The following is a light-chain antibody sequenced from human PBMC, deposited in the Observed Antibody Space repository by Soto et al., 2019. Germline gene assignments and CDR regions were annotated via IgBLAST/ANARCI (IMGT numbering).Light chain of an antibody. J-gene: IGKJ3*01. Sequence: EIVLTQSPGTLSLSPGERATLSCRASQSVSSSYLAWYQQKPGQAPRLLIYGASSMATGIPDRFSGSGSGTDFTLTISRLEPEDVAVYYCQQYGSSLFTFGPGTKVDIK. CDR1: QSVSSSY. V-gene: IGKV3-20*01. CDR2: GAS. CDR3: QQYGSSLFT.